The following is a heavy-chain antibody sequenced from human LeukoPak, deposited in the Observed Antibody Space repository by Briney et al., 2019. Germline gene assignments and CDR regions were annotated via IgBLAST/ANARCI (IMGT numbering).Heavy chain of an antibody. CDR1: GYTFTSYA. V-gene: IGHV7-4-1*02. Sequence: ASVKVSCKASGYTFTSYAMNWVRQAPGQGLEWMGWINTNTGNPTYAQGFTGRFVFSLDTSVSTAYLQISSLKAEDTAVYYCAREYSSSWYYMGYNWFDPWGQGTLVAVSS. D-gene: IGHD6-13*01. CDR3: AREYSSSWYYMGYNWFDP. CDR2: INTNTGNP. J-gene: IGHJ5*02.